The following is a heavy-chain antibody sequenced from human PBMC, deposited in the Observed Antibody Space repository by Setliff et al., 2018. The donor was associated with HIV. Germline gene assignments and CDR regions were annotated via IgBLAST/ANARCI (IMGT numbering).Heavy chain of an antibody. Sequence: SETLSLTCTVSGDSVSSRSYYWSWIRQPPGKGLEWIGYIYYSGSTNYNPSLKSRVTISVDTSKNHFSLKLRSVTAADTAVYYCAQLGMVDDFDYWGRGTPVTVSS. CDR3: AQLGMVDDFDY. J-gene: IGHJ4*02. D-gene: IGHD1-1*01. V-gene: IGHV4-61*03. CDR2: IYYSGST. CDR1: GDSVSSRSYY.